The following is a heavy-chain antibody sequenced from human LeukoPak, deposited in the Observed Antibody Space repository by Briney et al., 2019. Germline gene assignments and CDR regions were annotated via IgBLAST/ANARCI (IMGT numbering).Heavy chain of an antibody. CDR2: ISGGDYT. CDR3: AKSRNFYYYFMEV. J-gene: IGHJ6*03. V-gene: IGHV3-23*01. Sequence: GGSLRLSCVASGFTFSDYGMIWVRQAPGKGLEWVSGISGGDYTEHADSVTGRFTISRDNSKNTLYLQMNTLRVEDTALYYCAKSRNFYYYFMEVSGRGTKVTISS. CDR1: GFTFSDYG.